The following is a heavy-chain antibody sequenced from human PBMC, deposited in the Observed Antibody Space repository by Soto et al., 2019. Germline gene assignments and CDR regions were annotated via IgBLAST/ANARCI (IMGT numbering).Heavy chain of an antibody. Sequence: QVQVKQWGAGVLKPSETLSLTCGVYGGSFSGYYWTWRRQPPGKGLEWMGEISHSGSTDYNPSLWGRVTISIDASKNQLSLNLNSVTAADTAVYYCARGPMSDWPLCSHWGQGILVTVSS. CDR1: GGSFSGYY. J-gene: IGHJ4*02. CDR3: ARGPMSDWPLCSH. D-gene: IGHD3-10*02. CDR2: ISHSGST. V-gene: IGHV4-34*01.